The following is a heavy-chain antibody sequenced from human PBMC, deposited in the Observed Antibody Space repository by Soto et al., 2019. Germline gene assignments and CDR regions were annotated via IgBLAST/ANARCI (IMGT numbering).Heavy chain of an antibody. D-gene: IGHD3-3*01. J-gene: IGHJ6*02. CDR2: ISYDGSNK. V-gene: IGHV3-30-3*01. Sequence: PGGSLRLSCAASGFTFSSYAMHWVRQALGKGLEWVAVISYDGSNKYYADSVKGRFTISRDNSKNTLYLQMNSLRAEDTAVYYCARALRFLEWTGTYYYYGMDVWGQGTTVTVSS. CDR1: GFTFSSYA. CDR3: ARALRFLEWTGTYYYYGMDV.